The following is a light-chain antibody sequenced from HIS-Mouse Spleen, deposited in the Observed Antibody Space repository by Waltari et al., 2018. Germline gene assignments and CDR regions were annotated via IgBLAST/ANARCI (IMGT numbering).Light chain of an antibody. V-gene: IGLV2-11*01. Sequence: QSALTQPRSVSGSPGQSVTISCTGTSSDVGGYNYVSWYQQHPGKAPKLMIYVVRKRPSGVPYRFSGSKSGNTASLTISGLQAEDEADYYCCSYAGSYTLVFGGGTKLTVL. J-gene: IGLJ2*01. CDR2: VVR. CDR3: CSYAGSYTLV. CDR1: SSDVGGYNY.